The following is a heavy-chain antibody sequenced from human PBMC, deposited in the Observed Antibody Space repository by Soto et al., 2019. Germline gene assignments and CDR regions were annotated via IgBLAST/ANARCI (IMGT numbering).Heavy chain of an antibody. Sequence: PGESLKISCEGSGYIFTTYWIAWVRQMPGKGLEWMGVIYPGDFDTTYSPSFQGHVTISSDKAINTAYLHWSSLKASDTAIYYCVRRYGYSEFDHWGQGTLVTVSS. CDR2: IYPGDFDT. CDR3: VRRYGYSEFDH. D-gene: IGHD5-18*01. CDR1: GYIFTTYW. V-gene: IGHV5-51*01. J-gene: IGHJ4*02.